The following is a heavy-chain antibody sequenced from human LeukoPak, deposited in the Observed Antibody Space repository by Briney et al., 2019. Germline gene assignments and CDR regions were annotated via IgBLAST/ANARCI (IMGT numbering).Heavy chain of an antibody. J-gene: IGHJ4*02. Sequence: PGGSLRLSCAASGFTFSSYSMNWVRQAPGKGLEWVSSISSSSSYIYYADSVKGRFTISRDNSKNTLYLQMNSLRAEDTAVYYCARVEQWLAPFDYWGQGTLVTVSS. CDR1: GFTFSSYS. V-gene: IGHV3-21*01. CDR3: ARVEQWLAPFDY. CDR2: ISSSSSYI. D-gene: IGHD6-19*01.